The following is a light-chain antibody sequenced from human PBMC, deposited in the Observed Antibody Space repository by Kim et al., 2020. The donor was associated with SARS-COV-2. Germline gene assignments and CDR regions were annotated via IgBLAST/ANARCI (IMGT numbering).Light chain of an antibody. V-gene: IGKV3-20*01. J-gene: IGKJ4*01. CDR3: QQYSTPAIT. CDR2: GAS. Sequence: SPGESGTLSCRGSRTVDRGLLAWYQQRPGQAPRLLIYGASTRATAIPDRFSGSGSGTDFTLTITRVDPEDFAMYFCQQYSTPAITFGGGTKVDIK. CDR1: RTVDRGL.